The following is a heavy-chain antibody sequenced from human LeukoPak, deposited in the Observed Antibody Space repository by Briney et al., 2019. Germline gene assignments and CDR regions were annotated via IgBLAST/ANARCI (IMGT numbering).Heavy chain of an antibody. CDR2: INQDGSEK. D-gene: IGHD4-23*01. CDR3: AGESTEVTPGY. V-gene: IGHV3-7*01. CDR1: KFTFSSFW. J-gene: IGHJ4*02. Sequence: GGSLRLSCTASKFTFSSFWMSWVRQAPGKGLEWVANINQDGSEKNYVDSVKGRFTISRDNAKNSLYLQMNTLRAEDTAVYYCAGESTEVTPGYWGQGTLVTVSS.